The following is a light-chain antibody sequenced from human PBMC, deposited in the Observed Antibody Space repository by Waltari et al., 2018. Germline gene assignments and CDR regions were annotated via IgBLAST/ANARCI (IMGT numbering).Light chain of an antibody. Sequence: QSALTQPRSVSGSPGQSVTISCTGTSSDIGAFDFVSWYQQNPGQAPKLMIYDVNKRPPGVPDRFSASKSGNTASLTISGLLNEDEADYYCCSYAGADTSVLFGGGTTVTVL. CDR2: DVN. CDR3: CSYAGADTSVL. CDR1: SSDIGAFDF. V-gene: IGLV2-11*01. J-gene: IGLJ2*01.